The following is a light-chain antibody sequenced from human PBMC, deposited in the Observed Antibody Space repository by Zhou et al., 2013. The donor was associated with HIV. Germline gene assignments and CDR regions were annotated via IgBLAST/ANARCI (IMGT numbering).Light chain of an antibody. J-gene: IGKJ1*01. CDR1: ESITSH. V-gene: IGKV1-33*01. Sequence: DIQLTQSPSSLSASVGDRVTLTCRASESITSHLNWYQQKPGKAPKLLIYDASNLETGVPSRFSGSGSGTDFTFTISSLQPEDIATYYCQQYDNLPWTFGQGTKVEIK. CDR3: QQYDNLPWT. CDR2: DAS.